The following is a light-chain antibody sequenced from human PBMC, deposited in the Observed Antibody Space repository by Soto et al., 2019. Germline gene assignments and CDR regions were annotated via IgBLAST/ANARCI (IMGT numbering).Light chain of an antibody. V-gene: IGLV2-14*01. Sequence: QSALTQPASVSGSPGQSITISCTGTSSDIGRYNYVSWYQQYPGKAPKFMIYDVSNRPSGVSNRFSGSKSGNTASLTISGLQAEDEADYYCSSYIRSSTYVFGTGTKVTVL. CDR1: SSDIGRYNY. CDR2: DVS. J-gene: IGLJ1*01. CDR3: SSYIRSSTYV.